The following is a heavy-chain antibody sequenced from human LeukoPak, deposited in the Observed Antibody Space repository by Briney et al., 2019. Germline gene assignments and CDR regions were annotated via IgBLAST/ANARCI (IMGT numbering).Heavy chain of an antibody. J-gene: IGHJ4*02. CDR3: VRDRGYSTFDY. V-gene: IGHV3-7*01. Sequence: GGSLRLSCAGSGFPFSNYWMAWIRQAPGKGLEWVANMKEDGGEINYVDSVKGRFTISRDNAKNSLDLQMNSLRVDDTAVYYCVRDRGYSTFDYWGQGTLVIVSS. D-gene: IGHD4-23*01. CDR1: GFPFSNYW. CDR2: MKEDGGEI.